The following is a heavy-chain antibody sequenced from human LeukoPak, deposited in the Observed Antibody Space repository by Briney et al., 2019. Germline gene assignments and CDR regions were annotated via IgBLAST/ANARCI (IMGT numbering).Heavy chain of an antibody. CDR2: ISSDGSNK. Sequence: PGGSVRLSCAASGFTFSTYAMHWVRQAPGKGLEWVAVISSDGSNKYYADSVKGRFTMSRDNSKNTLFLQMNSLRPEDTAVYYCARAAGTAHIYYYYGMDVWGQGTTVTVSS. J-gene: IGHJ6*02. CDR3: ARAAGTAHIYYYYGMDV. CDR1: GFTFSTYA. V-gene: IGHV3-30-3*01. D-gene: IGHD2-21*01.